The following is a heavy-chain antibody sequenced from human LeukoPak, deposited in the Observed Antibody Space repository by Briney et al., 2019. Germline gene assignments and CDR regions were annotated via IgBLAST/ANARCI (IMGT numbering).Heavy chain of an antibody. V-gene: IGHV3-23*01. J-gene: IGHJ4*02. D-gene: IGHD1-26*01. CDR1: GFTFSAYA. CDR3: AKGVGATPFDY. CDR2: INESGGTT. Sequence: GGSLRLSRAASGFTFSAYAMTWVRQAPGKGLEWVSSINESGGTTYYADSVKGRFTISRDSSKNTLYLQMNSLRAEDTAVYYCAKGVGATPFDYWGQGTLVTVSS.